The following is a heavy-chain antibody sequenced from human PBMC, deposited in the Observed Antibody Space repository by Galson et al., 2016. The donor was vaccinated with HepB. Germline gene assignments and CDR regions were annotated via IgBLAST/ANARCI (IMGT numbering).Heavy chain of an antibody. CDR1: GFAFDDYA. V-gene: IGHV3-9*01. Sequence: SLRLSCAASGFAFDDYALHWVRQAPGKGLEWVSGISWNSGNIDYADSVRGRFTISRDNSKNTLYLQMNSLRAEDTAIYYCAKSLWSGHYYFDYWGQGDLVPVSS. CDR3: AKSLWSGHYYFDY. CDR2: ISWNSGNI. D-gene: IGHD3-10*01. J-gene: IGHJ4*02.